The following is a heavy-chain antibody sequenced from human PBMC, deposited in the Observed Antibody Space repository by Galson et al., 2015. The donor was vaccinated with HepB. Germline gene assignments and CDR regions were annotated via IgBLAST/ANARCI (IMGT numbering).Heavy chain of an antibody. CDR2: IIPILGIA. Sequence: SVKVSCKVSGYTLTELSMHWVRQAPGQGLEWMGRIIPILGIANYAQKFQGRVTITADKSTSTAYMELSSLGSEDTAVYYCARPSYCSGGSCPDYWGQGTLVTASS. CDR1: GYTLTELS. CDR3: ARPSYCSGGSCPDY. V-gene: IGHV1-69*02. D-gene: IGHD2-15*01. J-gene: IGHJ4*02.